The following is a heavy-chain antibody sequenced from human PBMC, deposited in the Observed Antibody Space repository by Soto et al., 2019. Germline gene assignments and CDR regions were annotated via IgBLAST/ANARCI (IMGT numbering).Heavy chain of an antibody. V-gene: IGHV3-15*07. Sequence: EVQLVESGGNLVKPGGSLRLSCAVSGFTFNNAWMNWVRQAPGKGLEWVGRIKSKTDGGATDYAAPGKGRFTISRDDSRDTLYLQMDSLKTEDTAVYYCTTTLYYYDNGGDTWLGYWGRGTLVTVSS. CDR1: GFTFNNAW. D-gene: IGHD3-22*01. J-gene: IGHJ4*02. CDR3: TTTLYYYDNGGDTWLGY. CDR2: IKSKTDGGAT.